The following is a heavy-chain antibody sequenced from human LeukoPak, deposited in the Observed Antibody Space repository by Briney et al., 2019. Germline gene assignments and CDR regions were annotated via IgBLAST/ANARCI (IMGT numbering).Heavy chain of an antibody. CDR3: ARNGGSYYGGFDY. Sequence: PSETLSLTCTVSGGSISSSSYYWGWIRQPPGKGLEWIGSIYYSGSTYYNPSLKSRVTISVDTSKNQFSLKLSSVTAADTAVYYCARNGGSYYGGFDYWGQGTLVTVSS. J-gene: IGHJ4*02. CDR1: GGSISSSSYY. D-gene: IGHD1-26*01. V-gene: IGHV4-39*01. CDR2: IYYSGST.